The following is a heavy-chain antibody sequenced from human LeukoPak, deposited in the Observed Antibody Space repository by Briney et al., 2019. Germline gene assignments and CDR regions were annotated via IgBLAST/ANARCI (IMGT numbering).Heavy chain of an antibody. J-gene: IGHJ6*02. Sequence: GASVKVSCKASGYTFTGYYMHWVRQAPGQGLKWMGWINPNSGGTNYAQKFQGRVTMTRDTSISTAYMELSRLRSDDTAVYYCARDFGVSGYSYGSVYYGMDVWGQGTTVTVSS. D-gene: IGHD5-18*01. V-gene: IGHV1-2*02. CDR3: ARDFGVSGYSYGSVYYGMDV. CDR1: GYTFTGYY. CDR2: INPNSGGT.